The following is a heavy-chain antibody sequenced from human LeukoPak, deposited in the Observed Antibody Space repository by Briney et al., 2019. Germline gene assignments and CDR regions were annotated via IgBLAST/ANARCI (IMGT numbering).Heavy chain of an antibody. CDR1: GFTFSSYA. CDR3: AKLGYYYDSSGYPLIRYFDY. CDR2: ISGSGGST. V-gene: IGHV3-23*01. Sequence: GGSLRLSCAASGFTFSSYAMSWVRQAPGKGLEWVSAISGSGGSTYYADSVKGRFTISRDNSKNTLYLQMNSLRAEDTAVYYCAKLGYYYDSSGYPLIRYFDYWGQGTLATVSS. D-gene: IGHD3-22*01. J-gene: IGHJ4*02.